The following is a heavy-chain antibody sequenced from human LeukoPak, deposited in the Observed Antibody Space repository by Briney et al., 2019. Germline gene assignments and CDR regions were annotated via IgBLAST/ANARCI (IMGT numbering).Heavy chain of an antibody. J-gene: IGHJ4*02. V-gene: IGHV3-48*03. CDR1: GFTFSSYE. Sequence: QPGGSLRLSCAASGFTFSSYEMNWIRQAPGKGLEWISYISNSGSTKYYADSVKGRFTISRDNAKNSVFLQMNSLRAEDTAVYYCARRLRRNYFDYWGQGTLVTVSS. CDR3: ARRLRRNYFDY. CDR2: ISNSGSTK. D-gene: IGHD4-17*01.